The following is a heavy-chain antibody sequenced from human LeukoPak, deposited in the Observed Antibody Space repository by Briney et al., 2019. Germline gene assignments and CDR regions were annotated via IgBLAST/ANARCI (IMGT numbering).Heavy chain of an antibody. Sequence: GGSLRLSCAASGFTFSSYAMHWVRQAPGKGLEWVAVISYDGSNKYYADSVKGRFTISRDNSKNTLYLQMNSLRAEDTAVYYCARSYSSGWYAPIDYGGQGTLVTVSS. CDR2: ISYDGSNK. V-gene: IGHV3-30-3*01. J-gene: IGHJ4*02. D-gene: IGHD6-19*01. CDR1: GFTFSSYA. CDR3: ARSYSSGWYAPIDY.